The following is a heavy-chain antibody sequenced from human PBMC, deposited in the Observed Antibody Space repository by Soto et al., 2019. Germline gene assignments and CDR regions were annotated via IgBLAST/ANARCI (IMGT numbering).Heavy chain of an antibody. V-gene: IGHV4-34*01. Sequence: SETLSLTCAVYGGSGGSFSGYCWSWIRQPPGKGLEWIGEINHSGSTNYNPSLKSRVTISVDTSKNQFSLKLSSVTAADTAVYYWARHNYDSRGYTHYNSGMDVGGQGPRFT. CDR1: GGSGGSFSGYC. D-gene: IGHD3-22*01. CDR3: ARHNYDSRGYTHYNSGMDV. J-gene: IGHJ6*02. CDR2: INHSGST.